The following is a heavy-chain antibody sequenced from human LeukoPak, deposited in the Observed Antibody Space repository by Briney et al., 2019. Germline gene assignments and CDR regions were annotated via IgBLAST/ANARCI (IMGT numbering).Heavy chain of an antibody. Sequence: ASETLSLTCTVSGGSISPYYWSWIRQPPGKGLEWLGYIYYSGNTDYNPSLKSRVTISVDTSKNQFSLKLSSVTAADTAVYYCARLGVASAFDYWGQGTLVTVSS. D-gene: IGHD6-13*01. J-gene: IGHJ4*02. CDR3: ARLGVASAFDY. V-gene: IGHV4-59*01. CDR2: IYYSGNT. CDR1: GGSISPYY.